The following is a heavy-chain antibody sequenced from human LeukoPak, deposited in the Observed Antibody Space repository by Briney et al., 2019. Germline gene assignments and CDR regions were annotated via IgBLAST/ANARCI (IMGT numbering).Heavy chain of an antibody. CDR2: IYTSGST. V-gene: IGHV4-4*07. CDR1: GGSISSYY. D-gene: IGHD5-18*01. J-gene: IGHJ4*02. CDR3: ARDSDTAMVTGFDY. Sequence: PSETLSLTCTVSGGSISSYYWSWIRQPAGKGLEWIGRIYTSGSTNYNPSLKSRVTMSVDTSKNQFSLKLSSVTAADTAVYYRARDSDTAMVTGFDYWGQGTLVTVSS.